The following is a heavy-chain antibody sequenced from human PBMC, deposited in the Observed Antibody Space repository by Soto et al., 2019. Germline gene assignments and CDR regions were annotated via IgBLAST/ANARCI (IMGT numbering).Heavy chain of an antibody. D-gene: IGHD4-17*01. CDR1: GGSISSSSYY. V-gene: IGHV4-39*01. CDR3: ARGITVTTGYFDY. J-gene: IGHJ4*02. Sequence: SLTCTVSGGSISSSSYYWGWIRQPPGKGLEWIGSIYYSGSTYYNPSLKSRVTISVDTSKNQFSLKLSSVTAADTAVYYCARGITVTTGYFDYWGQGTLVTVSS. CDR2: IYYSGST.